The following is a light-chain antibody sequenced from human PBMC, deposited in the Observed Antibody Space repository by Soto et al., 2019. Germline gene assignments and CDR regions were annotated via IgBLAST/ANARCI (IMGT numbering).Light chain of an antibody. CDR2: EVS. CDR3: CSYAGSSTWV. J-gene: IGLJ3*02. Sequence: QSVLTQPASVSGSPGQSITISCTGTSSDVGSYNLVSWYQQHPDKAPKLIIYEVSKWPSGVSSRFSASKSGNTASLTISGLQSEDEADYYCCSYAGSSTWVFGGGTKVTV. CDR1: SSDVGSYNL. V-gene: IGLV2-23*02.